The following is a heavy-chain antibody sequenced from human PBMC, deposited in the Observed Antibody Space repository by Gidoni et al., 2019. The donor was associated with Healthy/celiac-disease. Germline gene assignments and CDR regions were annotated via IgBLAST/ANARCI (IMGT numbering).Heavy chain of an antibody. CDR2: IRGSGGST. D-gene: IGHD3-16*01. V-gene: IGHV3-23*01. CDR3: AKDSYDYVWGSTDY. CDR1: AFTFSSYA. J-gene: IGHJ4*02. Sequence: EVQLLESGGGLVQPGGSLILSCAASAFTFSSYAMSWVRQAPGKGLEWVSAIRGSGGSTYYADSVKGRFTISRDNSKNTLYLQMNSLRAEDTAVYYCAKDSYDYVWGSTDYWGQGTLVTVSS.